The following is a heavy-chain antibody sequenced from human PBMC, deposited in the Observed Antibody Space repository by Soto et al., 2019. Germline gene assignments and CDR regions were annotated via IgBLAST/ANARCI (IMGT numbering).Heavy chain of an antibody. CDR2: MNPNSGNT. D-gene: IGHD4-4*01. Sequence: ASVKVSCKASGYTFTSYDINWVRQATGQGLEWMGWMNPNSGNTGYAQKFQGRVTMTRNTSISTAYMELSSLRSEDTAVYYCARGIDYRWIYGMDVWGQGTTVTVA. CDR3: ARGIDYRWIYGMDV. V-gene: IGHV1-8*01. CDR1: GYTFTSYD. J-gene: IGHJ6*02.